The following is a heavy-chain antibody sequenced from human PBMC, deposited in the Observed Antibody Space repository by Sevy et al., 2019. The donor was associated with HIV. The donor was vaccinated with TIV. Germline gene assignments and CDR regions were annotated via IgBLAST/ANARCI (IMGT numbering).Heavy chain of an antibody. Sequence: GGSLRLSCAASGFTFGNAWMSWVRQAPGKGLEWVGRIKSKTDGGTTDYAAPVKGRFTISRDDSKNTLYLQMNSLKTEDTAVYYCTTSSSYYGSGSSFWYYYGMDVWGQGTTVTVSS. CDR2: IKSKTDGGTT. CDR3: TTSSSYYGSGSSFWYYYGMDV. CDR1: GFTFGNAW. V-gene: IGHV3-15*01. D-gene: IGHD3-10*01. J-gene: IGHJ6*02.